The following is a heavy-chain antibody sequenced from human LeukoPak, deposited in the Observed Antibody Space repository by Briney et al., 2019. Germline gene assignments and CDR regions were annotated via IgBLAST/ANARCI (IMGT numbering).Heavy chain of an antibody. V-gene: IGHV1-69*05. Sequence: SVKVSCKASGGTFSSYAISWVGQAPGQGLEGMGGIIPIFGTANYAQKFQGRVTITTDESTSTAYMELSSLRSEDTAVYYCAIRGYSYGFEIDYWGQGTLVTVSS. D-gene: IGHD5-18*01. CDR3: AIRGYSYGFEIDY. CDR1: GGTFSSYA. CDR2: IIPIFGTA. J-gene: IGHJ4*02.